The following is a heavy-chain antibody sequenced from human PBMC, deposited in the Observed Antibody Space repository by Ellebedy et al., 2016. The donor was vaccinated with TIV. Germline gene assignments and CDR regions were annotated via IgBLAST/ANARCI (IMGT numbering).Heavy chain of an antibody. D-gene: IGHD3-9*01. CDR2: INHSGST. CDR3: ARGVPLRYFDWLLRTGWFDP. Sequence: SETLSLTXAVYGGSFSGYYWSWIRQPPGKGLEWIGEINHSGSTNYNPSLKSRVTISVDTSKNQFSLKLSSVTAADTAVYYCARGVPLRYFDWLLRTGWFDPWGQGTLVTVSS. CDR1: GGSFSGYY. V-gene: IGHV4-34*01. J-gene: IGHJ5*02.